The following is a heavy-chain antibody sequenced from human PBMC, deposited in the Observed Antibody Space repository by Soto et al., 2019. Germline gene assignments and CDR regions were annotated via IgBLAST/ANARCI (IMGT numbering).Heavy chain of an antibody. D-gene: IGHD6-13*01. CDR1: GFTFSSYG. J-gene: IGHJ4*02. CDR2: ISYDGSNK. CDR3: XKCYSSIXYGFDF. Sequence: GGSLRLSCAASGFTFSSYGMHWVRQAPGKGLEWVAVISYDGSNKYYADSVKGRFTISRDNSKNTLYLQMNSLRADDTAIYYXXKCYSSIXYGFDFWGQGTPVTVSS. V-gene: IGHV3-30*18.